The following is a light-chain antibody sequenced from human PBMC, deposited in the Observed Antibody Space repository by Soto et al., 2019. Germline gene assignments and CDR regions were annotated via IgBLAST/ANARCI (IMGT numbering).Light chain of an antibody. J-gene: IGKJ1*01. CDR3: LQDLTYPWT. Sequence: MTQSPPTLSASVGDTVTITCRASQGIRKDLGWYQQKPGRAPKLLIYAASTLQRGVPPRFIGSGSGTDFTLTITSLQPEDFATYYCLQDLTYPWTFGQGTKVEV. V-gene: IGKV1-6*01. CDR2: AAS. CDR1: QGIRKD.